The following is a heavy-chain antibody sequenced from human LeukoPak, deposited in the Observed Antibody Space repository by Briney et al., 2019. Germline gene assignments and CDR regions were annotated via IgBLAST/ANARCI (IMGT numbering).Heavy chain of an antibody. J-gene: IGHJ4*02. D-gene: IGHD6-19*01. Sequence: KASETLSLTCTVSGGSISSYYWSWIRQPPGKGLEWIGYIYYSGSTYYNPSLKSRVTISVDTSKNQFSLKLSSVTAADTAVYYCARDRSGWYQIYFDYWGQGTLVTVSS. CDR1: GGSISSYY. V-gene: IGHV4-59*06. CDR2: IYYSGST. CDR3: ARDRSGWYQIYFDY.